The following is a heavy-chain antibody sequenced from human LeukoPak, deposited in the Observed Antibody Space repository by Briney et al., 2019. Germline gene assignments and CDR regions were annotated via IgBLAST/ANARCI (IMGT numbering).Heavy chain of an antibody. V-gene: IGHV3-15*01. D-gene: IGHD3-10*01. CDR3: ATGFGEH. CDR1: GYTFRNTW. J-gene: IGHJ4*02. Sequence: GGSLRLSCEASGYTFRNTWMSWVRQAPGKGLECVGRIKSKTDGGTTDYAAPVKGRFTISRDDSKNTLYLQMNSLKTEDTAVYYCATGFGEHWGQGTLVTVSS. CDR2: IKSKTDGGTT.